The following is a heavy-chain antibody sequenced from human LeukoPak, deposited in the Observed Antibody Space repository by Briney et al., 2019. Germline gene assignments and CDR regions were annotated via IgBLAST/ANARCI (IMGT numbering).Heavy chain of an antibody. V-gene: IGHV3-66*02. D-gene: IGHD1-14*01. J-gene: IGHJ6*03. CDR3: ARDLAGFEEPRYYYYMDV. CDR1: GFTLNRNV. CDR2: IYSDDRA. Sequence: GGSLRLSCVASGFTLNRNVMSWVRQAPGKGLEWVSLIYSDDRAFYPDSVKGRFTISRNKSKNTLFLQMSSLKPEDTAIYYCARDLAGFEEPRYYYYMDVWGKGTTVTVSS.